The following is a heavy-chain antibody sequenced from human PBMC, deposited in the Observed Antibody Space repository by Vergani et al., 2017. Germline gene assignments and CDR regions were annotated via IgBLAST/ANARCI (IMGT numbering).Heavy chain of an antibody. CDR3: ANSVIAGNVGVAYFGMDV. Sequence: LVESGGGLVQPGGSLRLSCAASGFTFSSYGMHWVRQAPGKGLEWVSFIRYDGSSEYYGDSVKGRFTISRDKSQNTVNLQMNSLRTEDTAVYFCANSVIAGNVGVAYFGMDVWGRGTTVTVSS. CDR1: GFTFSSYG. V-gene: IGHV3-30*02. D-gene: IGHD2/OR15-2a*01. J-gene: IGHJ6*02. CDR2: IRYDGSSE.